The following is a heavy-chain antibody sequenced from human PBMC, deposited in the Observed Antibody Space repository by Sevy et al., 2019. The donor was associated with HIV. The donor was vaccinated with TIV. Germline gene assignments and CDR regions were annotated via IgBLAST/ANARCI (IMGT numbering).Heavy chain of an antibody. CDR1: GFIFSNAW. D-gene: IGHD1-26*01. Sequence: GESLKISCGASGFIFSNAWMSWVRQAPGKGLEWVDRIKSKADGGTPDYAAPVKGTFTISRDDSINTLYLQMNSLRTDDTAVYYCGYSEYGYYYDYWGQGTLVTVSS. V-gene: IGHV3-15*01. CDR2: IKSKADGGTP. J-gene: IGHJ4*02. CDR3: GYSEYGYYYDY.